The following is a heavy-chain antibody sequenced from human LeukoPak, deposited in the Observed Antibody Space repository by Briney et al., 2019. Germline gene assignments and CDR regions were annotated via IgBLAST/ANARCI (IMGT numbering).Heavy chain of an antibody. CDR1: GFSFGGYD. CDR2: ITSSSSYI. D-gene: IGHD2-2*01. V-gene: IGHV3-21*01. J-gene: IGHJ6*02. Sequence: PGGSLRLSCAASGFSFGGYDMNWVRQAPGKGLEWVSSITSSSSYIYYADSVKGRFTVSRDNAKNSLYLRMNSLRAEDTAVYYCASHIVVVTAIRYYAMDVWGQGTTVTVSS. CDR3: ASHIVVVTAIRYYAMDV.